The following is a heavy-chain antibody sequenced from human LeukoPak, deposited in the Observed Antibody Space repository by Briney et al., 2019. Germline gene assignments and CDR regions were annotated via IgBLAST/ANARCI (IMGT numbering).Heavy chain of an antibody. J-gene: IGHJ4*02. Sequence: GGSLRLSCAASGFTFSDYYMSWIRQAPGKGLEWVSYIGGSSKYINYADSVKGRFTISRDNAKNSLYLQMNSLRAEDTAVYYCARGNRPPDYWGQGTLVTVSS. CDR2: IGGSSKYI. CDR3: ARGNRPPDY. CDR1: GFTFSDYY. V-gene: IGHV3-11*06.